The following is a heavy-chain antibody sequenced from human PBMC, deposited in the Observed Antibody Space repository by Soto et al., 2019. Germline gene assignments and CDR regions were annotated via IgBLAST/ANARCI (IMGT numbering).Heavy chain of an antibody. Sequence: QVQLQESGPGLVKPSETLSLTCTVSGDSISSYYWSWIRQPPGKGLEWIGYIYYSGSTNYNPSLKSRVTMSVDTSKNQFSLKLSSVTAADTAVYYSARGNWNYDDAFDIWGQGTMVTVSS. CDR1: GDSISSYY. CDR2: IYYSGST. CDR3: ARGNWNYDDAFDI. J-gene: IGHJ3*02. D-gene: IGHD1-7*01. V-gene: IGHV4-59*01.